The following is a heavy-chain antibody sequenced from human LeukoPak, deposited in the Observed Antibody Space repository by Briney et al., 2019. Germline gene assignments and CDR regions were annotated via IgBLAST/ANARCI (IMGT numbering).Heavy chain of an antibody. Sequence: SETLSLTCAVYGGSFSGYYWSWIRQPPGKGLEWIGEINHSGSTNYNPSLKSRVTISVDTSKKQFSLKLSSVPAADTAVYYCASSYYYDSSGYSIDYWGQGTLVTVSS. CDR3: ASSYYYDSSGYSIDY. CDR1: GGSFSGYY. V-gene: IGHV4-34*01. J-gene: IGHJ4*02. D-gene: IGHD3-22*01. CDR2: INHSGST.